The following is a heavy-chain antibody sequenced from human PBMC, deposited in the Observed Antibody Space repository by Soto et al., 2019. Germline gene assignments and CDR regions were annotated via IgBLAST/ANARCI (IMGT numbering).Heavy chain of an antibody. CDR1: GFTFCDDA. CDR3: TREGNDYGDYDLGMDV. V-gene: IGHV3-49*03. J-gene: IGHJ6*02. CDR2: IRSKAYGGTT. Sequence: PGGSLRLSCTASGFTFCDDAMSWFRQAPGKGLEWVGFIRSKAYGGTTEYAASVKGRFTISRDDSKSIAYLQMNSLKTEDTAVYYCTREGNDYGDYDLGMDVWGQGTTVTVSS. D-gene: IGHD4-17*01.